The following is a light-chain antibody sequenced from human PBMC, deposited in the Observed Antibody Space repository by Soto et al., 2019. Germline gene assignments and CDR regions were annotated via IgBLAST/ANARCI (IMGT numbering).Light chain of an antibody. CDR1: SSDIGAYIF. Sequence: QSVLTQPASVSGSPGQSITISCTGTSSDIGAYIFVSWYQQHPGKAPKLIIYDIANRPSGVSYRFSGSKSDYTASLTISGLQAEDEADYYCSSYSTSFFYVFGTGTKVTVL. CDR3: SSYSTSFFYV. J-gene: IGLJ1*01. V-gene: IGLV2-14*03. CDR2: DIA.